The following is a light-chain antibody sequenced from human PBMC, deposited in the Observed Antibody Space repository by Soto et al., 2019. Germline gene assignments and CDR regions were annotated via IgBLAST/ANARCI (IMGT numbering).Light chain of an antibody. J-gene: IGLJ3*02. CDR1: SSNIETNT. CDR3: AAWDDSLNGFTWV. CDR2: SDN. V-gene: IGLV1-44*01. Sequence: QAVVTQPPSASGTPGQRVTISCSGSSSNIETNTVNWYKQLPGMSPKLLIHSDNQRPSGVPDRFSGSKSGTSASLAISGLQPEDEADYYCAAWDDSLNGFTWVFGGGIKLTVL.